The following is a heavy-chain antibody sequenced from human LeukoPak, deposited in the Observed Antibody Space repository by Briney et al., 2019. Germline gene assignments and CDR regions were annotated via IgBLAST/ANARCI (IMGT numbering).Heavy chain of an antibody. CDR1: GFTLSSYA. CDR3: GRADQKWFGESMVDY. J-gene: IGHJ4*02. V-gene: IGHV3-13*01. Sequence: GGSLRLSCAASGFTLSSYAMHWVRQPAGKGLEWVSAIGTAGDTFYPGSVKGRFTISRENAKKSLFLQMNSLRAEDTAVYYCGRADQKWFGESMVDYWGQGTLVTVSS. CDR2: IGTAGDT. D-gene: IGHD3-10*01.